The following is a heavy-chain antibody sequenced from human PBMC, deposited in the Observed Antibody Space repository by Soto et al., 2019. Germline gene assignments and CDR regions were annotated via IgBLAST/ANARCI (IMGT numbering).Heavy chain of an antibody. CDR1: GFTFSSYW. V-gene: IGHV3-74*01. J-gene: IGHJ6*02. CDR2: INSDGSST. Sequence: PGGSLRLSCAASGFTFSSYWMHWVRQAPGKGLVWVSRINSDGSSTSYADSVKGRFTISRDNAKNTLYLQMNSLRDEDTAVYYCARDNYSYNVLDVWGQGTTVTVSS. CDR3: ARDNYSYNVLDV. D-gene: IGHD3-10*01.